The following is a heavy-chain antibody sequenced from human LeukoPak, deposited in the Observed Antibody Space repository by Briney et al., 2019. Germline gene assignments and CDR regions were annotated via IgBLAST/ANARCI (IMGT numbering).Heavy chain of an antibody. CDR3: AHGATYQLDY. Sequence: PGGSLRLSCAASGFTFSSYAIHWVRQAPGKWLEWVAVISYDGSNKNYADSVKGRFTISGDNSRNTLFLQMNSLRAEDTAVYYCAHGATYQLDYWGQGTLVTVSS. CDR1: GFTFSSYA. CDR2: ISYDGSNK. J-gene: IGHJ4*02. D-gene: IGHD2-2*01. V-gene: IGHV3-30*04.